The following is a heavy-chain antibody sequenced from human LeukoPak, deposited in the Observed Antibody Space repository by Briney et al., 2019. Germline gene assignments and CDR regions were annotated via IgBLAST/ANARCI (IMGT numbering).Heavy chain of an antibody. CDR2: INPSGGST. CDR3: ARDRGLGGLQLLGSDY. V-gene: IGHV1-46*01. Sequence: ASVKVSCKASGYTFTSYYMHWVRQAPGQGLEWMGVINPSGGSTSYAQKFQGRVTMTRDTSTSAVYMELSSLRSEDTAVYYCARDRGLGGLQLLGSDYWGQGTLVTVSS. J-gene: IGHJ4*02. D-gene: IGHD5-24*01. CDR1: GYTFTSYY.